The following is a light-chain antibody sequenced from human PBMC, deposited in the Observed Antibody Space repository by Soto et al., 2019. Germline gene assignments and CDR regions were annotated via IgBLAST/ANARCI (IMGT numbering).Light chain of an antibody. V-gene: IGLV1-40*01. CDR2: GNS. Sequence: QSVLTQPPSVSGAPGQRVTISCTGSSTNIGGGYDVSWYQQLPGTAPKLLIYGNSNRPSGVPDRFSGSKSGNSASLAITGLQAEDEADYYCQSYDSSLSGVVFGGGTKVTVL. J-gene: IGLJ2*01. CDR3: QSYDSSLSGVV. CDR1: STNIGGGYD.